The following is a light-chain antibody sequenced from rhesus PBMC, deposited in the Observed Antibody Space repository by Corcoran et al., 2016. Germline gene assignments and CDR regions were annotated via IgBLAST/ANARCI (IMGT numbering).Light chain of an antibody. V-gene: IGKV3-24*04. Sequence: ETVVTQSPDTLALSPGERVILSCRASQSVGRYLAWYQQKPGPAPRLLIYGGSRRATGIPDRFSGSGSGTDFTLTISSLEPEDVGVYYCQQSAHLWTFGQGTKVEIK. CDR2: GGS. CDR3: QQSAHLWT. J-gene: IGKJ1*01. CDR1: QSVGRY.